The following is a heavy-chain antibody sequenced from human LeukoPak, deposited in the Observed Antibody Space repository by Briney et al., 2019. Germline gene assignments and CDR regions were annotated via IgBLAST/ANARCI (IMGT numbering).Heavy chain of an antibody. CDR2: ISGSGGST. D-gene: IGHD2-2*01. CDR3: AKDEDIAVVPAAMPDY. CDR1: GFTFSGYA. J-gene: IGHJ4*02. Sequence: PGGSLRLSCAASGFTFSGYAMSWVRQAPGKGLEWVSDISGSGGSTYYADSVKGRFTISRDNSKNTLYLQMNSLRAEDTAVYYCAKDEDIAVVPAAMPDYWGQGTLVTVSS. V-gene: IGHV3-23*01.